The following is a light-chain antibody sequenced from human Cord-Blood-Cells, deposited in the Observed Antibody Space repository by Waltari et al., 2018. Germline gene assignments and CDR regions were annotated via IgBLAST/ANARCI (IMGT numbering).Light chain of an antibody. Sequence: QSALPQPASVSGSPGQSITISCTGTSSDVGGYNYVSWYQQHPGKAPKLLIYEVSNRPSGVSNRFAGSKSGNTASLTISGLQAEDDADYYCSSYTSSSTYVFGTGTKVTVL. CDR3: SSYTSSSTYV. CDR2: EVS. V-gene: IGLV2-14*01. J-gene: IGLJ1*01. CDR1: SSDVGGYNY.